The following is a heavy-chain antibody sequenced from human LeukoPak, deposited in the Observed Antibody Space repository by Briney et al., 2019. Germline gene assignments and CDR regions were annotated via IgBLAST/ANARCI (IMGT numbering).Heavy chain of an antibody. CDR2: IYYSGST. CDR1: GGSISSYY. J-gene: IGHJ6*03. Sequence: PSETLSLTCTVSGGSISSYYWSWIRQPPGKGLEWIGYIYYSGSTNYNPSLKSRVTISVDTSKNQFSLKLSSVTAADTAVYYRARGGTYYYYMDVWGKGTTVTVSS. CDR3: ARGGTYYYYMDV. V-gene: IGHV4-59*01.